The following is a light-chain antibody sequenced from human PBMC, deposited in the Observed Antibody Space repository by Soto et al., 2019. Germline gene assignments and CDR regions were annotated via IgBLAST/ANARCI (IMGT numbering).Light chain of an antibody. Sequence: EIVLTQSPGTLSLSPGERATLSCRASQSVSSSYLAWYQQKPGQAPRLLIYGASSRATGIPDRFSGSGSGTDFTLIIRSLEPEDFAVYYCQQYGSSPFTFGQGTKLEIK. CDR3: QQYGSSPFT. V-gene: IGKV3-20*01. J-gene: IGKJ2*01. CDR2: GAS. CDR1: QSVSSSY.